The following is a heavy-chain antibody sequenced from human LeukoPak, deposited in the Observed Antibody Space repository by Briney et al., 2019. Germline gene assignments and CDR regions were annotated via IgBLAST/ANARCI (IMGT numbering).Heavy chain of an antibody. Sequence: GGSLRLSCAASGLTFSHYGMHWVRQPSGKGLEWVAVIWYDGSNEYYADSVKGQFTISRDNSKNTLYLQMNSLRAEDTAVYYCARGRGGDYGGNSGHFDYWGQGTLVTVSS. V-gene: IGHV3-33*01. CDR2: IWYDGSNE. CDR1: GLTFSHYG. J-gene: IGHJ4*02. D-gene: IGHD4-23*01. CDR3: ARGRGGDYGGNSGHFDY.